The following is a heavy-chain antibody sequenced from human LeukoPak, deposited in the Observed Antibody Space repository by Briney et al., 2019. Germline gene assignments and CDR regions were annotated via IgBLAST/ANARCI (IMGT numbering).Heavy chain of an antibody. CDR3: ARTYYDILTGYNPYFDY. CDR1: GFTFCTYS. J-gene: IGHJ4*02. D-gene: IGHD3-9*01. CDR2: ITSSSASI. Sequence: GGSLRLSCAASGFTFCTYSMNWVRQAPGKGLEWVSSITSSSASIYYADSVKGRFTISRDNAKNSLYLQMNSLRAEDTAVYYCARTYYDILTGYNPYFDYWGQGTLVTVSS. V-gene: IGHV3-21*01.